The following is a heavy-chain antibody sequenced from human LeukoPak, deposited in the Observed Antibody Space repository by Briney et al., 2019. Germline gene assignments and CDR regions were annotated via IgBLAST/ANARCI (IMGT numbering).Heavy chain of an antibody. CDR1: GGSISSYY. CDR3: ARGQLELLWNYYYYMDV. J-gene: IGHJ6*03. Sequence: PSETLSLTGTGSGGSISSYYWSWIRQPAGKGLEWIGRIYTSGSTNYNPSLKSRVTMSVDTSKNQISLKLSSVTAADTAVYYCARGQLELLWNYYYYMDVWGKGTTVTVSS. D-gene: IGHD1-7*01. V-gene: IGHV4-4*07. CDR2: IYTSGST.